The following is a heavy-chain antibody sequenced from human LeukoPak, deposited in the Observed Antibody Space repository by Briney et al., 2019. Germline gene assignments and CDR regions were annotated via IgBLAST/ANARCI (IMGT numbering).Heavy chain of an antibody. CDR1: GFTFSRNG. V-gene: IGHV3-23*01. Sequence: GGSLRLSCAASGFTFSRNGMSWVRQAPGKGLEWVSAISGSGGSTYYADSVKGRFTISRDNSKNTLYLQMNSLRAEDTAVYYCAKGTQWLATPGETGYYHFYMDVWGKGTTVTISS. CDR3: AKGTQWLATPGETGYYHFYMDV. J-gene: IGHJ6*03. CDR2: ISGSGGST. D-gene: IGHD6-19*01.